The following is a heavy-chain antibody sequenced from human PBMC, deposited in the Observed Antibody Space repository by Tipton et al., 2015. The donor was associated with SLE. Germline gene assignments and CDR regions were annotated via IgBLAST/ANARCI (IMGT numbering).Heavy chain of an antibody. CDR3: ARSGNGYFYA. V-gene: IGHV4-59*02. CDR2: IYHHSRST. Sequence: GLVKPSDTLTVTCSVSDGSVTSSYWSWIRQPPGKGLEWIGNIYHHSRSTFYSPSLKSRVTISMDTSKNQFSLSLTSVTAADTAVYYCARSGNGYFYAWGQGTLVDVSS. D-gene: IGHD3-3*01. CDR1: DGSVTSSY. J-gene: IGHJ5*02.